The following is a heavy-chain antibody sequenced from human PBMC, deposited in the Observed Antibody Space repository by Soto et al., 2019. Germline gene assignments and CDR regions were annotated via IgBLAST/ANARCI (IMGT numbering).Heavy chain of an antibody. CDR1: GGSINSRSYY. CDR2: IYYSGTT. D-gene: IGHD2-2*01. J-gene: IGHJ4*02. CDR3: ARAPIPPALPYTYFDY. V-gene: IGHV4-39*01. Sequence: SETLSLTCTVSGGSINSRSYYWGWIRQPPGKGLDWIGNIYYSGTTYYYPSLKSRVTISVDTCKNQFSLKLSSVTAADTAVYFCARAPIPPALPYTYFDYWGGGILVTVSS.